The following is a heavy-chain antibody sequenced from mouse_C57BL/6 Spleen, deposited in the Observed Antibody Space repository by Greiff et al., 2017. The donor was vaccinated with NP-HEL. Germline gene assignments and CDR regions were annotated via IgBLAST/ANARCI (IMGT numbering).Heavy chain of an antibody. V-gene: IGHV3-6*01. J-gene: IGHJ1*03. D-gene: IGHD1-1*01. CDR3: ARSTVVPYWYFDV. CDR2: ISYDGSN. CDR1: GYSITSGYY. Sequence: EVKLMESGPGLVKPSQSLSLTCSVTGYSITSGYYWNWIRQFPGNKLEWMGYISYDGSNNYNPSLKNRISITRDTSKNQFFLKLNSVTTEDTATYYCARSTVVPYWYFDVWGTGTTVTVSS.